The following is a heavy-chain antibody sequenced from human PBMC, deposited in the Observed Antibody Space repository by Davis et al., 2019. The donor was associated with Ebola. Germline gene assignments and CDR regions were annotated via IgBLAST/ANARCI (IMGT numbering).Heavy chain of an antibody. V-gene: IGHV3-9*01. J-gene: IGHJ4*02. CDR1: GSTFSHHA. Sequence: PGGSLRLSCAAFGSTFSHHAMHWVRQVPGKGLEWVAGISWNSVAIGYADSVKGRFTISRDNAKNFLYLQMNSLRAEDTAMYYCARHPHFAYWGQGTLVTVSS. CDR2: ISWNSVAI. CDR3: ARHPHFAY.